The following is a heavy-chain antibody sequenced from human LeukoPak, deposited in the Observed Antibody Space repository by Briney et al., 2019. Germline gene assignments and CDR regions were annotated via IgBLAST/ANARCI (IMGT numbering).Heavy chain of an antibody. CDR3: ARAPPGYYHDSSEVAFFDY. CDR2: INPNSGGT. Sequence: ASVKVSCKSSGYTFTGYYMHWVRQAPGQGLEWMGGINPNSGGTNYAQKFQGRVTITRDTSMSTAYMGLSRLRSDDTAVYYCARAPPGYYHDSSEVAFFDYWGQGTLVTVSS. J-gene: IGHJ4*02. CDR1: GYTFTGYY. D-gene: IGHD3-22*01. V-gene: IGHV1-2*02.